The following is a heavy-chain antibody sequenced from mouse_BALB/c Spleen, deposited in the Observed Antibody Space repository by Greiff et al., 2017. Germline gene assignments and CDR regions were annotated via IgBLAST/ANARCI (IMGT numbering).Heavy chain of an antibody. CDR2: ISSGGST. D-gene: IGHD1-1*01. CDR1: GFTFSSYA. J-gene: IGHJ2*01. V-gene: IGHV5-6-5*01. CDR3: ARGDYYGSRRGPLDY. Sequence: DVMLVESGGGLVKPGGSLKLSCAASGFTFSSYATSWVRQTPEKRLEWVASISSGGSTYYPDSVKGRFTISRDNARNILYLQMSSLRSEDTAMYYCARGDYYGSRRGPLDYWGQGTTLTVSS.